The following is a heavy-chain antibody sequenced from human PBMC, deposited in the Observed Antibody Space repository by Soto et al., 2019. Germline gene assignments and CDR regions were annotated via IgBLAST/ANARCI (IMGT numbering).Heavy chain of an antibody. CDR1: GFTFSIYG. J-gene: IGHJ6*02. Sequence: GGSLRLSCAASGFTFSIYGMHWVCKAPGKGLEWVAVISYDGFNKYNADSVKGRFTISRDNSKNTLYLEMNGLRAEDTAVYYCAKADITIFGGALVVWGQGTTVTVSS. V-gene: IGHV3-30*18. D-gene: IGHD3-3*01. CDR2: ISYDGFNK. CDR3: AKADITIFGGALVV.